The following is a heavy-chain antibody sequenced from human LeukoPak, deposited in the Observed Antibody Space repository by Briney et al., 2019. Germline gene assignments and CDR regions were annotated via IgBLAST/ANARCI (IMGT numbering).Heavy chain of an antibody. CDR3: ARSDRYYYYGMDV. J-gene: IGHJ6*02. CDR2: IYYSGST. Sequence: KPSETLSLTCTVSGGSISSYYWSWIRQPPGKGLEWIRYIYYSGSTNYNPSLKSRVTISVDTSKNQFSLKLSSVTAADTAVYYCARSDRYYYYGMDVWGQGTTVTVSS. V-gene: IGHV4-59*08. CDR1: GGSISSYY.